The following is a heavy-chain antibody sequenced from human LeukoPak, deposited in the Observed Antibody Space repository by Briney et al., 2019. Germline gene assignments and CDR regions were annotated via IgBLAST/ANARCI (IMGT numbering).Heavy chain of an antibody. CDR1: GGSISSSSYY. V-gene: IGHV4-39*07. CDR2: IYYSGST. CDR3: ARTRATVTSEGDAFDI. J-gene: IGHJ3*02. D-gene: IGHD4-17*01. Sequence: SETLSLTCTVSGGSISSSSYYWGWIRQPPGKGLEWIVSIYYSGSTYYNPSLKSRVTISVDTSKNQFSLKLSSVTAADTAVYYCARTRATVTSEGDAFDIWGQGTMVTVSS.